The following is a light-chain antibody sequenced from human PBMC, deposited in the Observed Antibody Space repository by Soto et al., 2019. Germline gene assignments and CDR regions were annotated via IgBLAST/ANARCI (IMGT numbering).Light chain of an antibody. Sequence: QLVLTQSPSASASLGASVKLTCTLSSGHSYYAIAWHQQQPEKGHRYLMKLNSDGSHSKGDGIPDRFSGSSSGAQRYLTISSHQSEDEADYYCQTWGTGGVGFGGGTKLTVL. V-gene: IGLV4-69*01. CDR1: SGHSYYA. CDR2: LNSDGSH. CDR3: QTWGTGGVG. J-gene: IGLJ2*01.